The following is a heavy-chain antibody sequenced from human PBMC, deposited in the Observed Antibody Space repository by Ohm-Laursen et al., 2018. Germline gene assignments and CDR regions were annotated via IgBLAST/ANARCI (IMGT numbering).Heavy chain of an antibody. Sequence: SDTLSLTCPVSGGSISTYPWSWIRQPPGKGLEWIGYIYYSGRTNYNPSLKSRATISVDTSKSQFSLKLSSVTAADTAVYYCASSIAVASWNGMDVWGQGTTVTVSS. D-gene: IGHD6-19*01. CDR3: ASSIAVASWNGMDV. CDR2: IYYSGRT. V-gene: IGHV4-59*07. J-gene: IGHJ6*02. CDR1: GGSISTYP.